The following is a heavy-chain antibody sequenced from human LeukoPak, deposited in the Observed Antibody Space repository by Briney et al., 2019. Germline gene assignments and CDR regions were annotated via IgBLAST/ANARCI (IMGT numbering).Heavy chain of an antibody. J-gene: IGHJ4*02. V-gene: IGHV3-30-3*02. Sequence: GALRLSCAASGFTFSSYAMHWVRQAPGKGLEWVAVISYDGSNKYYADSVKGRFTISRDNSKNTLYLQMNSLRAVDTAVYYCAKSAYYDASGYYREYYFDYWGQGTLVTVSS. CDR3: AKSAYYDASGYYREYYFDY. CDR2: ISYDGSNK. CDR1: GFTFSSYA. D-gene: IGHD3-22*01.